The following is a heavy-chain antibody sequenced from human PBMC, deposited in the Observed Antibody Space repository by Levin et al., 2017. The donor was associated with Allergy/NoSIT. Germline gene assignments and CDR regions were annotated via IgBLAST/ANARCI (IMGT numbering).Heavy chain of an antibody. D-gene: IGHD3-3*01. Sequence: GGSLRLSCAASGFTFSSYGMHWVRQAPGKGLEWVAVIWYDGSNKYYADSVKGRFTISRDNSKNTLYLQMNSLRAEDTAVYYCARGPETLKTYDFWSGYYGDYYDGMDVWGQGTTVTVSS. CDR3: ARGPETLKTYDFWSGYYGDYYDGMDV. V-gene: IGHV3-33*01. CDR2: IWYDGSNK. CDR1: GFTFSSYG. J-gene: IGHJ6*02.